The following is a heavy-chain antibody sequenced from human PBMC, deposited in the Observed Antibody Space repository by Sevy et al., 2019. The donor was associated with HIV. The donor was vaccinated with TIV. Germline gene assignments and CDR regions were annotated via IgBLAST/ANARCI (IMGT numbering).Heavy chain of an antibody. CDR3: ARVAADDPDFYYYGMDV. CDR1: GFTFSSYA. CDR2: ISSSSSHI. J-gene: IGHJ6*02. Sequence: GGSLRLSCAASGFTFSSYAMNWVRQAPGKGLEWVSSISSSSSHIYAADSLKGRFTISRDNAKNSLFLQRNGLRAEDTAIYYCARVAADDPDFYYYGMDVWGQRTTVTVSS. D-gene: IGHD6-13*01. V-gene: IGHV3-21*01.